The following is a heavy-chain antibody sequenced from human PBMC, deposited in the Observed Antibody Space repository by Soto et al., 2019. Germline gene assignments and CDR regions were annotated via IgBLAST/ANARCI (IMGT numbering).Heavy chain of an antibody. J-gene: IGHJ4*02. Sequence: GGSLRLSCAASGFTFSSYAMNWVRQAPGKGLEWVSGIGGSGGSTYYADSVKGRFTISRDNSKNTLYLEMNSLRAEDTAVYYCARDDNYDSSGYSLLGYWGQGTQVTVSS. CDR1: GFTFSSYA. V-gene: IGHV3-23*01. D-gene: IGHD3-22*01. CDR2: IGGSGGST. CDR3: ARDDNYDSSGYSLLGY.